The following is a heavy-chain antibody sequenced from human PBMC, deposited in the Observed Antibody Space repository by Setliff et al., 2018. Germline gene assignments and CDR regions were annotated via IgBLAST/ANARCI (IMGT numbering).Heavy chain of an antibody. Sequence: SETLSLTCTVSGGSMNFYYWTWIRQPPGKGLEWIGSFSDSGIIDYSPSLKSRVSISLDTSQSQFSLKLNSMTSADAAVYYCVRWDRRSSWGFDYWGQGTLVTVSS. V-gene: IGHV4-59*01. CDR2: FSDSGII. CDR3: VRWDRRSSWGFDY. CDR1: GGSMNFYY. J-gene: IGHJ4*02. D-gene: IGHD1-26*01.